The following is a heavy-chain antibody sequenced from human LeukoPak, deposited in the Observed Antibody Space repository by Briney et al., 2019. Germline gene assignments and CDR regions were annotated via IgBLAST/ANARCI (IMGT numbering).Heavy chain of an antibody. CDR1: GFTFSSYE. CDR2: ISSSGSNI. J-gene: IGHJ2*01. D-gene: IGHD5-12*01. CDR3: ARDRWLHRLYFDL. V-gene: IGHV3-48*03. Sequence: PGGSLRLSCAASGFTFSSYEMNWVRQATGKGLEWDSYISSSGSNIYYADSVKVRFTISRDNAKISLYLQMNRLRAEDTAVYYCARDRWLHRLYFDLWGRGTLVTVSS.